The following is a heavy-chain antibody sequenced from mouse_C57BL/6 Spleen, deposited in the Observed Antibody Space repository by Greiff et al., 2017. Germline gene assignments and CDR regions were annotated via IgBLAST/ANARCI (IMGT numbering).Heavy chain of an antibody. J-gene: IGHJ4*01. CDR2: IYPGSGNT. V-gene: IGHV1-76*01. D-gene: IGHD3-2*01. CDR1: GYTFTDYY. Sequence: VQLQQSGAELVRPGASVKLSCKASGYTFTDYYMNWVKQRPGQGLEWIVRIYPGSGNTYYNEKFKGKATLTAEKSSSTAYMQLSSLTSEDSAVYFWARIYCDDSGYAMDDWGQGASVTVAS. CDR3: ARIYCDDSGYAMDD.